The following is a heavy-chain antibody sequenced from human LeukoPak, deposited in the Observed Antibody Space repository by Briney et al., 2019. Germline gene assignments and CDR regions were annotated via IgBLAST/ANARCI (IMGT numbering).Heavy chain of an antibody. D-gene: IGHD2-8*01. CDR1: GFTFTIFG. CDR3: ARIYLKMASAS. Sequence: GGSLRLSCAASGFTFTIFGLNWVRQAPGKGPEWVSYIDARSGITYYADSVQGRFTISRDNAKESVFLQMNSLRAEDTAVYYCARIYLKMASASWGQGTLVTVSS. V-gene: IGHV3-48*01. J-gene: IGHJ5*02. CDR2: IDARSGIT.